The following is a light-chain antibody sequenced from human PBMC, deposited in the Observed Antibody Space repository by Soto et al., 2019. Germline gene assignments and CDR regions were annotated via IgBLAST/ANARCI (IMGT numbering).Light chain of an antibody. CDR3: QQFDDSPGYT. CDR2: GAS. CDR1: QSVSSY. J-gene: IGKJ2*01. Sequence: EIVLSQSPATLSLSPGQKATLSCRASQSVSSYLAWYQQKPGQAPRLLIYGASRRATGIPDRFSGSGSGTDFTLTISRLEPEDFAVYYCQQFDDSPGYTFGQGTKLEI. V-gene: IGKV3-20*01.